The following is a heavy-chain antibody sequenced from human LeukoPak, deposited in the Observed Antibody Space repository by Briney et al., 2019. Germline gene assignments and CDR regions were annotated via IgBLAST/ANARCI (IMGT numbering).Heavy chain of an antibody. CDR1: GFTFSSYA. CDR2: IYYSGST. J-gene: IGHJ5*02. CDR3: ARDDTGTTGSWFDP. Sequence: PGGSLRLSCAASGFTFSSYAMSWVRQAPGKGLEWIGYIYYSGSTNYNPSLKSRVTISVDTSKNQFSLKLSSVTAADTAVYYCARDDTGTTGSWFDPWGQGTLVTVSS. D-gene: IGHD1-1*01. V-gene: IGHV4-59*01.